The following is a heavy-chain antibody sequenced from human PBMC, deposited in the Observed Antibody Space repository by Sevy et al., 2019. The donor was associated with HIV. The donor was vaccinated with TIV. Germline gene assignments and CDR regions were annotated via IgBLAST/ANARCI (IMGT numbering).Heavy chain of an antibody. CDR3: AGGWNVTTHNNWFDP. J-gene: IGHJ5*02. CDR2: INHSGST. Sequence: SETLSLTCAVYGGSFSGYYWSWIRQPPGKGLEWIGEINHSGSTNYNPSLKSRVTISVDTSKNQFSLKLSSVTAADTAVYYWAGGWNVTTHNNWFDPWGQGTLVTVSS. D-gene: IGHD1-1*01. CDR1: GGSFSGYY. V-gene: IGHV4-34*01.